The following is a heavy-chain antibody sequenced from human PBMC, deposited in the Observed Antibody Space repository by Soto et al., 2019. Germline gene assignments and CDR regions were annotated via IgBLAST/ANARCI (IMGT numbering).Heavy chain of an antibody. CDR2: IYHSGIT. V-gene: IGHV4-61*01. J-gene: IGHJ4*02. Sequence: QVQMQESGPGLVKPSETLSLTCTVSGASVSSGNHYWSWIRQPPGKGLEWIGYIYHSGITNYNPHLKSRVTRSADTSRNQFSLNVSSVTAAGTAVYYCARGWGANSWGQGTLVTVSS. CDR1: GASVSSGNHY. D-gene: IGHD6-19*01. CDR3: ARGWGANS.